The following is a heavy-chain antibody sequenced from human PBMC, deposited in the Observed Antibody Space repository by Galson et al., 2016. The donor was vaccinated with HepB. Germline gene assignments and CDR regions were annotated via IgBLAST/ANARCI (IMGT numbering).Heavy chain of an antibody. CDR2: MSGSSGRT. CDR3: AKAKGLRYGEYYFDY. Sequence: SLRLSCAASGFTFSSYAMSWVRQGPGKGLEWVSGMSGSSGRTYYVDSVEGRFTISRDNSKNTLYLQMNSLRAADTAVYYCAKAKGLRYGEYYFDYWVQGTLLTVSS. CDR1: GFTFSSYA. V-gene: IGHV3-23*01. J-gene: IGHJ4*02. D-gene: IGHD3-16*01.